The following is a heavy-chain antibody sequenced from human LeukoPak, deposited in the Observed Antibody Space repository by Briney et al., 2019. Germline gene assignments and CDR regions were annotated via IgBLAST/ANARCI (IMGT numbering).Heavy chain of an antibody. V-gene: IGHV4-34*01. J-gene: IGHJ4*02. D-gene: IGHD2-15*01. Sequence: PSETLSFTCAVYGGSFSGYYWSWIRQPPGKGLEWLGEINHSGSTNYNPSLKSRVTISVDTSKNQFSLKLSSVTAADTAVYYCARVKGGGSDYWGQGTLVTVSS. CDR3: ARVKGGGSDY. CDR2: INHSGST. CDR1: GGSFSGYY.